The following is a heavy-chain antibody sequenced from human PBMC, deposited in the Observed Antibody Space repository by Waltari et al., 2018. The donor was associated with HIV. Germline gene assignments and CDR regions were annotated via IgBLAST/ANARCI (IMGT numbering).Heavy chain of an antibody. V-gene: IGHV4-4*02. CDR1: GGSISSSHW. J-gene: IGHJ4*02. CDR3: AARALTGTTFFDY. D-gene: IGHD1-20*01. Sequence: QVQLQESGPGLVKPSGTLSLTCAVSGGSISSSHWWSWVRQPPGNGMEWSGEIYHSGSTNYNPSLKSRVTISVDKSKNQFSRKLSSVTAADTAVYYCAARALTGTTFFDYWGQGTLVTVSS. CDR2: IYHSGST.